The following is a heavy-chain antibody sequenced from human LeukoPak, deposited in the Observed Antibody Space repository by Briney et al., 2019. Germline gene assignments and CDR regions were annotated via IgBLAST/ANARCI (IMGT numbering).Heavy chain of an antibody. J-gene: IGHJ6*02. D-gene: IGHD6-19*01. V-gene: IGHV3-23*01. CDR3: ATDSSGYQIMDV. CDR1: GFTFSSYA. CDR2: ISGSGGST. Sequence: GGSLRLSCAASGFTFSSYAMSWVRQAPGKGLEWVSAISGSGGSTYYADSVKGRFTISRDNSKNTLYLQMNSLRAEDTAVYYCATDSSGYQIMDVWGQGTTVTVSS.